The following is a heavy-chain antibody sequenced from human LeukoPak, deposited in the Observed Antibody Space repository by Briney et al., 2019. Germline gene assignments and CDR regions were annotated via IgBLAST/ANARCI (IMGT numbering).Heavy chain of an antibody. CDR2: ISSSSSYI. V-gene: IGHV3-21*01. J-gene: IGHJ4*02. CDR1: GFTLSSYT. CDR3: VREGRGYNDPIDY. Sequence: GGSLRLSCAASGFTLSSYTMNWVRQAPGKGLEWVSSISSSSSYIYYADSVKGRFTISRDNAKKSLYLQMNSLRAEDTAVYYCVREGRGYNDPIDYWGQGTLVTVSS. D-gene: IGHD5-24*01.